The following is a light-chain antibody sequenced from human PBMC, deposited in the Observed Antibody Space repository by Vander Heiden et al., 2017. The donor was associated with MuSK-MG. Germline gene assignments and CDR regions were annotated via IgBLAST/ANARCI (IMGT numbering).Light chain of an antibody. CDR3: QQRSNWPIT. V-gene: IGKV3-11*01. Sequence: EIVLTQSPATLSLSPGERATLPCRASQSIRSYLAWYQQKPRQAPRLLIYDASTRATGIPARFSGSGSGTDFTLTISSLEPEDFAVYYCQQRSNWPITFGQGTRLEIK. CDR1: QSIRSY. CDR2: DAS. J-gene: IGKJ5*01.